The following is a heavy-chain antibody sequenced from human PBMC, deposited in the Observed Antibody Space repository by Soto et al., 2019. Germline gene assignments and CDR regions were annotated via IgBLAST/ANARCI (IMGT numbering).Heavy chain of an antibody. CDR1: GGSISSYY. Sequence: SETLSLTCTVSGGSISSYYWSWIRQPPGKGLEWIGYIYYSGSTNYNPSLKSRVTISVDTSKNQFSLKLSSVTAADTAVYYCARCGWYDFWFDPWGQGTLVTVS. V-gene: IGHV4-59*01. D-gene: IGHD6-19*01. J-gene: IGHJ5*02. CDR2: IYYSGST. CDR3: ARCGWYDFWFDP.